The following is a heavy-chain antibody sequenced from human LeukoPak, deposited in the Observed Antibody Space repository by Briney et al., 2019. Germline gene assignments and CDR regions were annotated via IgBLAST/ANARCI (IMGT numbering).Heavy chain of an antibody. CDR2: INHSGNT. CDR1: GGSFSGYY. CDR3: ARGTMITFGGVIPYYYYMDV. D-gene: IGHD3-16*02. V-gene: IGHV4-34*01. Sequence: PSETLSLTCAVYGGSFSGYYWSWIRQPPEKGLEWIGEINHSGNTNYNPSLKSRVTVSVDTSKNQFSLKLSSVTAADTAVYYCARGTMITFGGVIPYYYYMDVWGKGTTVTVSS. J-gene: IGHJ6*03.